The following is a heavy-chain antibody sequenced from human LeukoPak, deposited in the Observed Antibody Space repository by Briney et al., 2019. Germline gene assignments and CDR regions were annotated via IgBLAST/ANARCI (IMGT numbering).Heavy chain of an antibody. J-gene: IGHJ5*02. CDR2: IYPGDSDT. Sequence: GESLKISFKGSGYIFTSYWIGWVRQMPGKGLELMGIIYPGDSDTRYSPSFQGQVTISADKSISTAYLQWSSLKASDTAMYYGARSLLDIVVVPAAAYNWFDPWGQGTLVTVSS. CDR1: GYIFTSYW. D-gene: IGHD2-2*03. CDR3: ARSLLDIVVVPAAAYNWFDP. V-gene: IGHV5-51*01.